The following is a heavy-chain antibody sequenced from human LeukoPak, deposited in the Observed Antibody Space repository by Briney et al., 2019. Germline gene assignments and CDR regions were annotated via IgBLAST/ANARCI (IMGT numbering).Heavy chain of an antibody. D-gene: IGHD5-18*01. CDR1: GGSFSGYY. CDR2: INHSGST. V-gene: IGHV4-34*01. Sequence: PSETLSLTCAVYGGSFSGYYWSWIRQPPGKGLEWIGEINHSGSTNYNPSLKSRVTISVDTSKNQFSLKLSSVTAAHTAVYYCARERGYSYWSYFDYWGQGTLVTVSS. CDR3: ARERGYSYWSYFDY. J-gene: IGHJ4*02.